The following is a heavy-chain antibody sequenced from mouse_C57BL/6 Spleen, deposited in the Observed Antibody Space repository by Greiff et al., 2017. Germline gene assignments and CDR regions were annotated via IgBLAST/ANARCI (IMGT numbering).Heavy chain of an antibody. J-gene: IGHJ2*01. D-gene: IGHD1-1*01. V-gene: IGHV5-16*01. CDR1: GFTFSDYY. CDR2: INYDGSST. CDR3: AREGYGSSAFDY. Sequence: EVKLMESEGGLVQPGSSMKLSCTASGFTFSDYYMAWVRQVPEKGLEWVANINYDGSSTYYLDSLKSRFIISRDNAKNILYLQMSSLKSEDTATYYCAREGYGSSAFDYWGQGTTLTVSS.